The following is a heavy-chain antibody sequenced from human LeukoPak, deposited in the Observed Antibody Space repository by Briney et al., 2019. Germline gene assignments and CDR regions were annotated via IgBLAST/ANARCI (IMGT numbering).Heavy chain of an antibody. CDR3: ATFGGGAVAGLDY. CDR2: IIPIFGTA. V-gene: IGHV1-69*05. D-gene: IGHD6-19*01. Sequence: SVKVSCKASGYTFTGYYMHWVRQAPGQGLEWMGRIIPIFGTANYAQKFQGRVTITTDESTSTAYMELSSLRSEDTAVYYCATFGGGAVAGLDYWGQGTLVTVSS. CDR1: GYTFTGYY. J-gene: IGHJ4*02.